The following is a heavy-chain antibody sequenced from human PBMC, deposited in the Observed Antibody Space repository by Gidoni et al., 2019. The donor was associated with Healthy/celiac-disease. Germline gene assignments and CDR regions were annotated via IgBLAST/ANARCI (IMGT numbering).Heavy chain of an antibody. CDR1: GSTVSRNY. D-gene: IGHD1-26*01. Sequence: EVQLVDSGGGLIQPGGSLRLSCAASGSTVSRNYMSWVRQAPGKGLAWVSGIYSGGSTYYADSVKGRFTISRDNSKNTLYLQMNSLRAEDTAVYYCARGISGSYPYYYYYMDVWGKGTTVTVSS. V-gene: IGHV3-53*01. CDR2: IYSGGST. CDR3: ARGISGSYPYYYYYMDV. J-gene: IGHJ6*03.